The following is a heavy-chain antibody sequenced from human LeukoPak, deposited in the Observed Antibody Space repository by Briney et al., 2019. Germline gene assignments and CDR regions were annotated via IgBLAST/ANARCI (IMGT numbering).Heavy chain of an antibody. J-gene: IGHJ4*02. CDR3: ARGRWLVRRYFDY. V-gene: IGHV4-34*01. CDR1: GGSFSGYY. CDR2: INHSGST. Sequence: PSETLSLTCAVYGGSFSGYYWSWIRQPPGKGLEWIGEINHSGSTNYNPSLKSRVTISVDTSKNQFSPKLSSVTAADTAVYYCARGRWLVRRYFDYWGQGTLVTVSS. D-gene: IGHD6-19*01.